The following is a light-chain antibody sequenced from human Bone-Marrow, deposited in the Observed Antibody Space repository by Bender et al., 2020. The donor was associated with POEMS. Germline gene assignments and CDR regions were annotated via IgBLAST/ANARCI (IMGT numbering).Light chain of an antibody. CDR3: EAWDDSLGGPV. Sequence: QSVLTQPPSVSGAPGQRVTISCTGTSGDIGTYNRVSWYQQHPGKAPKLIIYEVTKRPSGVSSRFSGSKSAYTASLTISGLQFDDEADYYCEAWDDSLGGPVFGGGTKLTVL. CDR1: SGDIGTYNR. V-gene: IGLV2-23*02. J-gene: IGLJ2*01. CDR2: EVT.